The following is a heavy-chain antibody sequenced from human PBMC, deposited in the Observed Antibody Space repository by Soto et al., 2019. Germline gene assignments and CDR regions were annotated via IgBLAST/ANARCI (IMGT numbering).Heavy chain of an antibody. J-gene: IGHJ5*02. CDR1: GGSFSSYI. D-gene: IGHD2-15*01. V-gene: IGHV1-69*02. Sequence: SVKVSCKASGGSFSSYIVSWVRQAPGQGLEWMGRIIPVLGVEYYAQKFQGRVTITADKSTSTAYMELSSLRFEDTAVYYCARGIPGYCGGATCYSGWFDPWGQGTLVTVSS. CDR3: ARGIPGYCGGATCYSGWFDP. CDR2: IIPVLGVE.